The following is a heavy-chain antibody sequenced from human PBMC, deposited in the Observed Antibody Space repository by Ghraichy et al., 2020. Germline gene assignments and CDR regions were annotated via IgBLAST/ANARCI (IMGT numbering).Heavy chain of an antibody. Sequence: GESLNISCAASGFTFSSYAMSWVRQAPGKGLEWVSAISGSGGSTYYADSVKGRFTISRDNSKNTLYLQMNSLRAEDTAVYYCAKGPLLEWLLWWGQGTLVTVSS. CDR2: ISGSGGST. CDR1: GFTFSSYA. V-gene: IGHV3-23*01. J-gene: IGHJ4*02. CDR3: AKGPLLEWLLW. D-gene: IGHD3-3*01.